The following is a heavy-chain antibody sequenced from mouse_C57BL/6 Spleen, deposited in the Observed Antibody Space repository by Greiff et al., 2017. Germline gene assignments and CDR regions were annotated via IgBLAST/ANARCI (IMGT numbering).Heavy chain of an antibody. CDR1: GYTFTSYW. V-gene: IGHV1-69*01. D-gene: IGHD1-1*01. Sequence: QVQLQQPGAELVMPGASVKLSCKASGYTFTSYWMHWVKQRPGQGLEWIGEIDPSDSYTNYNQKFKGKSTLTVDKSSSTAYMQLRSLTSEDSAVYYCARDYGSSHVGYFDVWGTGTTVTVSS. CDR2: IDPSDSYT. J-gene: IGHJ1*03. CDR3: ARDYGSSHVGYFDV.